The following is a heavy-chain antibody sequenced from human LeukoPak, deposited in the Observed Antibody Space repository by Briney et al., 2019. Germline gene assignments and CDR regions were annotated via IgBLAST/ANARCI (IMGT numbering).Heavy chain of an antibody. Sequence: ASVKVSCKTSGYTFTSYYIHWVRRAPGQGLEWVGIINPRGGSTTYGQKFQGRVTMTRDTSTSTVYMELSSLRSEDTAVYYCAKDRWELLSVYFDYWGQGTLVTVSS. CDR3: AKDRWELLSVYFDY. CDR2: INPRGGST. D-gene: IGHD1-26*01. V-gene: IGHV1-46*01. J-gene: IGHJ4*02. CDR1: GYTFTSYY.